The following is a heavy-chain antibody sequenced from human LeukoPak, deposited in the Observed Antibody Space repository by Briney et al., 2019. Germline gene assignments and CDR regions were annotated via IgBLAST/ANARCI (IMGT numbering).Heavy chain of an antibody. D-gene: IGHD3-22*01. Sequence: ASVKVSCKASGYTFTNYDISWVRQAPGQGLEWMGWISGYNGNTNYAQKLQGRVTMTTDTSTSTAYMELRSLKSDDTAVYYCASLKNYYDSSGYLVTDAFDIWGQGTLVTVSS. CDR1: GYTFTNYD. CDR3: ASLKNYYDSSGYLVTDAFDI. J-gene: IGHJ3*02. V-gene: IGHV1-18*01. CDR2: ISGYNGNT.